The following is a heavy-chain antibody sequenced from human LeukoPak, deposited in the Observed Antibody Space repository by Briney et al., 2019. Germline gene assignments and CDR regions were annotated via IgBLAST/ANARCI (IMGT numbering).Heavy chain of an antibody. D-gene: IGHD2-2*01. J-gene: IGHJ4*02. CDR3: AKASCSSTSCYAPPYYFDY. Sequence: GGSLRLSCAASGFTFSSYAMSWVRQAPGRGLEWVSAISGSGGSTYYADSVKGRFTISRDNSKNTLYLQMNSLRAEDTAVYYCAKASCSSTSCYAPPYYFDYWGQGTLVTVSS. CDR2: ISGSGGST. CDR1: GFTFSSYA. V-gene: IGHV3-23*01.